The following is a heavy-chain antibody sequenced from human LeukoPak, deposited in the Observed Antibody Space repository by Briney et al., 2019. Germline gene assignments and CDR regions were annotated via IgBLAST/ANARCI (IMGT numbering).Heavy chain of an antibody. CDR3: ASSTPLTSFDY. Sequence: PGGSLRLSCAASGFTFSCYEMNWVRQAPGKGLEWVSYISSSGSTIYYADSVKGRFTISRDNAKNSLYLQMNSLRAEDTAVYYCASSTPLTSFDYWGQGTLVTVSS. V-gene: IGHV3-48*03. CDR2: ISSSGSTI. J-gene: IGHJ4*02. D-gene: IGHD3-10*01. CDR1: GFTFSCYE.